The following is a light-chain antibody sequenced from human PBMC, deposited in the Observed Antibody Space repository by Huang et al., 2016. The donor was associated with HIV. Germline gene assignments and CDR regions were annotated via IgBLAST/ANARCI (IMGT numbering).Light chain of an antibody. CDR1: QSVISY. J-gene: IGKJ1*01. CDR2: DAS. CDR3: QQRSDWPWT. Sequence: EVVLTQSPATLSLSPGERTTLSCRASQSVISYLAWYQQKPGQAPRLLIYDASYRATGSPDRFSGGGSGTDFTLTISSLAPEDFAVYYCQQRSDWPWTFGQGTKVEIK. V-gene: IGKV3-11*01.